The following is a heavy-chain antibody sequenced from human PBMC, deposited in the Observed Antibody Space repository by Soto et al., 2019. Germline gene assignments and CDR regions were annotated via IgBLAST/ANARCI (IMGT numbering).Heavy chain of an antibody. V-gene: IGHV4-39*01. J-gene: IGHJ5*02. Sequence: SETLSLTCTVSGGSISSSSYYWGWIRQPPGKGLEWIGSIYYSGSTYYNPSLKSRVTISVDPSKNQFSLKLSSVTAADTAVYYCARDFEGPYDFWSGYSGSRSLVVGNWFDPWGQGTLVTVSS. D-gene: IGHD3-3*01. CDR3: ARDFEGPYDFWSGYSGSRSLVVGNWFDP. CDR2: IYYSGST. CDR1: GGSISSSSYY.